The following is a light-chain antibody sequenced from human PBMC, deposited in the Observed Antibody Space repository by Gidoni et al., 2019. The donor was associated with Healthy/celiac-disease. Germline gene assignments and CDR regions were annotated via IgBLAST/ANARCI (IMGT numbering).Light chain of an antibody. CDR3: QQYGSSPWA. CDR1: QSVSSSY. J-gene: IGKJ4*01. V-gene: IGKV3-20*01. CDR2: GAS. Sequence: TLSCRASQSVSSSYLAWYQQKPGQAPRLLIYGASSRATGIPDRFSGSGSGTDFTLTISRLEPEDFAVYYCQQYGSSPWAFGGGTKVXIK.